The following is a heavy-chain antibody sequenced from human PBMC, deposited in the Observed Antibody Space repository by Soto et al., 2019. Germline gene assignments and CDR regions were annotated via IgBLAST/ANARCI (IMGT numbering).Heavy chain of an antibody. CDR3: ARDFIVVVPAAQVVWFDP. J-gene: IGHJ5*02. Sequence: ASVKVSCKASGYTFTGYYMHWVRQAPGQGLEWMGWINPNSGGTNYAQKFQGRVTMTRDTSISTAYMELSRLRSDDTAVYYCARDFIVVVPAAQVVWFDPWGQGTLVTVSS. D-gene: IGHD2-2*01. CDR1: GYTFTGYY. CDR2: INPNSGGT. V-gene: IGHV1-2*02.